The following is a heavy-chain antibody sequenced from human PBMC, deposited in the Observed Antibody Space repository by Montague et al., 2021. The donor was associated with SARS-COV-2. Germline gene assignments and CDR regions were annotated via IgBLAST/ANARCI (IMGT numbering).Heavy chain of an antibody. CDR2: IYYSGST. CDR3: ARGREYSSSAGFDY. D-gene: IGHD6-6*01. Sequence: SETLSLTCSVSGDSVGSYYWSWIRQPPGKGLEWIGYIYYSGSTNYNPSXXSRVTISVDTSKNQFSLKLSSVTAADTAVYYCARGREYSSSAGFDYWGQGTLVTVSS. CDR1: GDSVGSYY. V-gene: IGHV4-59*02. J-gene: IGHJ4*02.